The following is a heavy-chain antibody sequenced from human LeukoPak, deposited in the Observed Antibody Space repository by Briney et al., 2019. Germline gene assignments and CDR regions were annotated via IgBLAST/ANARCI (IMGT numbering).Heavy chain of an antibody. Sequence: PGGSLRLSCAASGFTFSSYGMHWVRQAPGKGLEWVAVIWYGGSNKYYADSVKGRFTISRDNSKNTLYLQMNSLRAGDTAVYYCARGMRLRSWFDPWGREPWSPSPQ. D-gene: IGHD2-21*02. CDR3: ARGMRLRSWFDP. CDR1: GFTFSSYG. V-gene: IGHV3-33*01. CDR2: IWYGGSNK. J-gene: IGHJ5*02.